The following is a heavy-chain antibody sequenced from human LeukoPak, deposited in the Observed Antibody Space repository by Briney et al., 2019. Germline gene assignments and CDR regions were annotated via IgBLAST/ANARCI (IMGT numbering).Heavy chain of an antibody. V-gene: IGHV4-34*01. CDR1: GGSFSSYY. D-gene: IGHD3/OR15-3a*01. J-gene: IGHJ6*03. CDR3: ARGPGDSRTDPKGYMDV. CDR2: INHSGST. Sequence: SETLSLTCAVYGGSFSSYYWSWIRQPPGKGLEWIGEINHSGSTNYNPSLKSRVTISVDTSKNQFSLKLSSVTAADTAVYYCARGPGDSRTDPKGYMDVWGKGTTVTVSS.